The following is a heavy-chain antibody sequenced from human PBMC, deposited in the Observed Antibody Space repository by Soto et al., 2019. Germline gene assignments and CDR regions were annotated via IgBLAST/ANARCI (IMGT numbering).Heavy chain of an antibody. J-gene: IGHJ3*02. CDR1: GFSFSIYS. Sequence: EGQLVEFGGGLVKPGGSLRLSCAASGFSFSIYSYNWVRQAPGKGLEWLSYISPAGSSIYYADSVKGRITISRDSARDSVYLQMNSLRAEDTAVYYCAKERGGSGAFDIWGQGTMVTVSS. D-gene: IGHD3-10*01. CDR2: ISPAGSSI. V-gene: IGHV3-48*01. CDR3: AKERGGSGAFDI.